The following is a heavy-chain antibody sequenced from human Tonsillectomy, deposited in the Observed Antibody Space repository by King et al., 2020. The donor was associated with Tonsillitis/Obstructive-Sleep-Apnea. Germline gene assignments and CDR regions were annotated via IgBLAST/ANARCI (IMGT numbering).Heavy chain of an antibody. Sequence: VQLVESGGGLVKPGGSLRLSCAASGFTFSDYYMSWIRQAPGKGLEWVSYISSDSSFTNSADSVKGRFTISRDNAKNSLYLQMKSLRAEDTAVYFCARIYYYGSGRPSQNYMDVWGKGTTLTVSS. CDR2: ISSDSSFT. J-gene: IGHJ6*03. V-gene: IGHV3-11*05. CDR1: GFTFSDYY. D-gene: IGHD3-10*01. CDR3: ARIYYYGSGRPSQNYMDV.